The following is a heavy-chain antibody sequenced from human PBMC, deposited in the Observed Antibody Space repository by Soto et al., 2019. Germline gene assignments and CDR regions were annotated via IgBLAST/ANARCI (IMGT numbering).Heavy chain of an antibody. CDR2: ISYDGSNK. Sequence: QVQLVESGGGVVQPGRSLRLSCAASGFTFSSYGMHWVRQAPGKGLEWVAVISYDGSNKYYADSVKGRFTISRDNSKNTLYLQMNSLRAEDTAVYYCAKGGDCCDYWGQGTLVTVSS. CDR1: GFTFSSYG. J-gene: IGHJ4*02. V-gene: IGHV3-30*18. D-gene: IGHD2-21*02. CDR3: AKGGDCCDY.